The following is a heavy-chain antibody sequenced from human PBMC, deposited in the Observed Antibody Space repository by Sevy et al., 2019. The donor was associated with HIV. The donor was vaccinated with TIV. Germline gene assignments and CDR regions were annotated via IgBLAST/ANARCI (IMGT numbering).Heavy chain of an antibody. CDR1: GFTFSSYS. CDR2: ISSSSSTI. Sequence: GGSLRLSCAASGFTFSSYSMNWVRQAPGKGLEWVSYISSSSSTIYYADSVKGRFTISRDNAKNSLYRQMNSLRAEDTAVYYCARDRRYYYDSSQSGEGYGMDVWGQGTTVTVSS. CDR3: ARDRRYYYDSSQSGEGYGMDV. V-gene: IGHV3-48*01. D-gene: IGHD3-22*01. J-gene: IGHJ6*02.